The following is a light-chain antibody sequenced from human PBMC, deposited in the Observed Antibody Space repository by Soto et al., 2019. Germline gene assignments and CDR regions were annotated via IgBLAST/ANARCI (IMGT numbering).Light chain of an antibody. CDR2: SNI. V-gene: IGLV1-40*01. J-gene: IGLJ2*01. CDR1: GSNIGAGYD. Sequence: QSVLTQPPSVSGAPGQRVTISCTGSGSNIGAGYDVHWYQLVSGTAPRLLIYSNINRPSGVPDRFSGSRSGASASLAITGLQAEDEAHYYCRSFDNKPHVLFGGGTKLTVL. CDR3: RSFDNKPHVL.